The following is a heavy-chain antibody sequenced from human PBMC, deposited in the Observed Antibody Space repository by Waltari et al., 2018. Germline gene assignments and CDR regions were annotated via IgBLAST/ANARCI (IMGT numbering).Heavy chain of an antibody. CDR2: IIPIFGTA. J-gene: IGHJ4*02. D-gene: IGHD3-22*01. CDR1: GGTFSSYA. CDR3: ARTSTHYYDSSGYYSGPFDY. V-gene: IGHV1-69*01. Sequence: QVQLVQSGAEVKKPGSSVKVSCKASGGTFSSYAISWVRQAPGQGLGWMGGIIPIFGTANYAQKFQGRVTITADESTSTAYMELSSLRSEDTAVYYCARTSTHYYDSSGYYSGPFDYWGQGTLVTVSS.